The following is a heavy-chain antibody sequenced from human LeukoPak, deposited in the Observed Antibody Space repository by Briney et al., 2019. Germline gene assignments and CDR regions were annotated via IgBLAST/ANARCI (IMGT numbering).Heavy chain of an antibody. Sequence: ASVKVSCKASEYTFTGYYMHWVRQAPGQGLEWMGWINPNSGGTNYAQKFQGRVTMTRDTSISTAYMELSRLRSDDTAVYYCARATLRSSGGSCYSYWGQGTLVTVSS. V-gene: IGHV1-2*02. J-gene: IGHJ4*02. CDR1: EYTFTGYY. D-gene: IGHD2-15*01. CDR3: ARATLRSSGGSCYSY. CDR2: INPNSGGT.